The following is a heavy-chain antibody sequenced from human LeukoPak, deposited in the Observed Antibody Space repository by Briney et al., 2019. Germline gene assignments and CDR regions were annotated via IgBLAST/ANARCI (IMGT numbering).Heavy chain of an antibody. Sequence: PGGSLRLSCAASGFTFSSYSMNWVRQPPGTGLEWVSSISSSSSYIYYAASVKGRFTISRDNAKNSLYLQMNSLRAEDTAVYYWARMVAATSYYWGQGTLVTVSS. CDR1: GFTFSSYS. D-gene: IGHD2-15*01. J-gene: IGHJ4*02. CDR3: ARMVAATSYY. V-gene: IGHV3-21*01. CDR2: ISSSSSYI.